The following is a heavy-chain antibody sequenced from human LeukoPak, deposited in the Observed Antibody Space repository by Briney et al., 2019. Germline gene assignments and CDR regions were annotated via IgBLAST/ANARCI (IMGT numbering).Heavy chain of an antibody. D-gene: IGHD3-9*01. CDR2: IYHSGST. Sequence: SETLSLTCTVSGYSISSGYYWGWIRQPPGKGLEWIGSIYHSGSTYYNPSLESRVTISVDTSKNQFSLKLSSVTAADTAVYYCARGLRYFDWLLKGEYYFDYWGQGTLVTVSS. J-gene: IGHJ4*02. V-gene: IGHV4-38-2*02. CDR1: GYSISSGYY. CDR3: ARGLRYFDWLLKGEYYFDY.